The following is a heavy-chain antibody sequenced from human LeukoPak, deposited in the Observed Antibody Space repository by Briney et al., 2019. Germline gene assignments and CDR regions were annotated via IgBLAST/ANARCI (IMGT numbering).Heavy chain of an antibody. J-gene: IGHJ4*02. CDR1: GFTFSSYS. CDR3: ARDDHFDYDFWSGYFSSGFEEKYYFDY. CDR2: ISSSSSYI. V-gene: IGHV3-21*01. Sequence: GGSLRLSCAASGFTFSSYSMNWVRQAPGKGLEWVSSISSSSSYIYYADSVKGRFTISRDNAKNSLYLQMNSLRAEDTAVYYRARDDHFDYDFWSGYFSSGFEEKYYFDYWGQGTLVTVSS. D-gene: IGHD3-3*01.